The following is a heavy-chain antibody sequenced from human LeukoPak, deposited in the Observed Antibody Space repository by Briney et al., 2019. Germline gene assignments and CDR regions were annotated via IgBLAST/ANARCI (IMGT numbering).Heavy chain of an antibody. CDR1: GYTFTSYD. CDR3: ARGRGRWLQPFDY. J-gene: IGHJ4*02. D-gene: IGHD5-24*01. CDR2: MNPNSGNT. Sequence: ASVTVSCKASGYTFTSYDINWVRQAAGQGLEWMGWMNPNSGNTGYAQKFQGRVTMTRNTSISTAYMELSSLRSEDTAAYYCARGRGRWLQPFDYWGQGTLVTVSS. V-gene: IGHV1-8*01.